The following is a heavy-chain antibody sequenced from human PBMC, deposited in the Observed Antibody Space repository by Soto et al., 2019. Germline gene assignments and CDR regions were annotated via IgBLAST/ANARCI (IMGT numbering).Heavy chain of an antibody. J-gene: IGHJ4*02. D-gene: IGHD2-2*01. Sequence: QVQLQQWGAGLLKPSETLSLTCAVYGGSFSGYYWSWIRQPPGKGLEWIGEINHSGSTNYNPSLKSRVTISVDTSKNQFSLKLSSVTAADTAVYYCARVAGYCSSTSCYAGVDYWGQGTLVTVSS. CDR1: GGSFSGYY. CDR3: ARVAGYCSSTSCYAGVDY. CDR2: INHSGST. V-gene: IGHV4-34*01.